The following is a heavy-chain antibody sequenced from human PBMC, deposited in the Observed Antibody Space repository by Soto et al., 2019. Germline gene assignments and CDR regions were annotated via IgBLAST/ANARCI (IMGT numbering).Heavy chain of an antibody. CDR1: GFTFSSYA. V-gene: IGHV3-23*01. CDR2: ISGSGGST. CDR3: ARDEPIVVVTDTDYYYYGMDV. D-gene: IGHD2-21*02. Sequence: GGSLRLSCAASGFTFSSYAMSWVRQAPGKGLEWVSAISGSGGSTYYADSVKGRFTISRDNSKNTLYLQMNSLRAEDTAVYYCARDEPIVVVTDTDYYYYGMDVWGQGTTVTVSS. J-gene: IGHJ6*02.